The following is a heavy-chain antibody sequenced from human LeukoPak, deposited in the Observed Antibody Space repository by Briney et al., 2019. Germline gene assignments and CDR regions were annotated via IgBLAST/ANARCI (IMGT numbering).Heavy chain of an antibody. V-gene: IGHV3-7*01. CDR3: ARDGGFTLIVVDAFDI. Sequence: GGSLRLSCAASGFTFSSYWMSWVRQAPGKGLEWVANIKQDGSEKYYVDSVKGRFTISRDNAKNSLYLQMNSLRAEDTAVYYCARDGGFTLIVVDAFDIWGQGTMVTVSS. J-gene: IGHJ3*02. CDR2: IKQDGSEK. D-gene: IGHD3-22*01. CDR1: GFTFSSYW.